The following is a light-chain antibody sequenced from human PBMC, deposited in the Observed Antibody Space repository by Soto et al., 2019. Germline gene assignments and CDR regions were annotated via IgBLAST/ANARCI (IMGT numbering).Light chain of an antibody. CDR1: KSISSW. V-gene: IGKV1-5*03. J-gene: IGKJ4*01. Sequence: DIQMTQSPSTLYASVGDRVTITCRASKSISSWLSWYQQKPGKAPKLLIYKASSLESGVPSRFSGSGSGTEFTLTISSLQPEDFATCYCQQYNSYLLTFGGGTKVEI. CDR3: QQYNSYLLT. CDR2: KAS.